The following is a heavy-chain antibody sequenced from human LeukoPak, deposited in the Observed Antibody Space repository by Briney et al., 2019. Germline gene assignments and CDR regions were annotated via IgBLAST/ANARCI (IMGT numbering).Heavy chain of an antibody. V-gene: IGHV3-23*01. Sequence: GGSLRLSCAASGFTFSSYAMSWVRQAPGKGLEWVSGINNNGGSTYYADSVKGRFTISRDNSKNTLYLQMNSLRVEDTAVYYCVRDKEVVTGIGWFDPWGQGTLVTVSS. CDR2: INNNGGST. CDR3: VRDKEVVTGIGWFDP. J-gene: IGHJ5*02. CDR1: GFTFSSYA. D-gene: IGHD2-21*02.